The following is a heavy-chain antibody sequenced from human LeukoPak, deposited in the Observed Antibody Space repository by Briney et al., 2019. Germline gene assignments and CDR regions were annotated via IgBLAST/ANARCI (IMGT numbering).Heavy chain of an antibody. CDR1: GYTFINYD. CDR2: INPNSGGT. Sequence: GASVKVSCRASGYTFINYDIRWVRQAPGQGLEWMGWINPNSGGTNYAQKFQGWVTMTRDTSISTAYMELSRLRSDDTAVYYCARGSFSSWSADYWGQGTLVTVSS. D-gene: IGHD6-13*01. CDR3: ARGSFSSWSADY. V-gene: IGHV1-2*04. J-gene: IGHJ4*02.